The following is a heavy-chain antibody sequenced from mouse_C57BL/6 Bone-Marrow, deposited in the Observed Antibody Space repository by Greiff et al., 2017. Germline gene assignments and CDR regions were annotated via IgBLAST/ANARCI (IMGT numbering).Heavy chain of an antibody. CDR3: ARKGTTVANYYAMDY. CDR2: IWSGGST. J-gene: IGHJ4*01. V-gene: IGHV2-2*01. D-gene: IGHD1-1*01. Sequence: VQLQQSGPGLVQPSQSLSITCTVSGFSLTSYGVHWVRQSPGKGLEWLGVIWSGGSTDYNAAFISRLSISKDNSKSQVFFKMNSLQADDTAIYYCARKGTTVANYYAMDYCGQGTSVTVSS. CDR1: GFSLTSYG.